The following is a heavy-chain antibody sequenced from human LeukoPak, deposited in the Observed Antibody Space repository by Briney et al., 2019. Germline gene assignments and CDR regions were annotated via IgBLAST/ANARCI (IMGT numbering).Heavy chain of an antibody. Sequence: GGSLRLSCAASGFTFSSNATHWARQAPGKGLEWVAVTSHDGSKKYYADSVKGRFTISRDNSKNTLYLQMNSLRTQDTAVYYCARCPYDYTTSGGMDVWGQGTTVTVSS. CDR2: TSHDGSKK. CDR3: ARCPYDYTTSGGMDV. CDR1: GFTFSSNA. D-gene: IGHD3-16*01. J-gene: IGHJ6*02. V-gene: IGHV3-30-3*01.